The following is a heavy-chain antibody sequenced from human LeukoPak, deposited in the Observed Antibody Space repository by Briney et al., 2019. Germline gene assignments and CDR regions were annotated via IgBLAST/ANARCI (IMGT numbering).Heavy chain of an antibody. V-gene: IGHV1-18*01. D-gene: IGHD3-22*01. CDR1: GYTFTSYG. Sequence: ASVKVSCTASGYTFTSYGISWVRHAPGQGLEWMGWISAYNGNTNYAKKLQGRVTMTTDTSTSTAYMELRSLRSDDTAVYYCARRFDDSSGYDYWGQGTLVTVSS. CDR3: ARRFDDSSGYDY. J-gene: IGHJ4*02. CDR2: ISAYNGNT.